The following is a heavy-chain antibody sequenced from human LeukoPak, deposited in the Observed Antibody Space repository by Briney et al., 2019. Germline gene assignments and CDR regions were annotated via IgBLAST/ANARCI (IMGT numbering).Heavy chain of an antibody. V-gene: IGHV1-18*01. D-gene: IGHD3-10*01. J-gene: IGHJ4*02. CDR2: TSAYNGNT. CDR3: ARDRGPYGSGSYGDY. Sequence: ASVKVSCKASGYTFTSYGISWVRQAPGQGLEWMGWTSAYNGNTNYAQKLQGRVTMTTDTSTSTAYMELRSLRSDDTAVYYCARDRGPYGSGSYGDYWGQGTLVTVSS. CDR1: GYTFTSYG.